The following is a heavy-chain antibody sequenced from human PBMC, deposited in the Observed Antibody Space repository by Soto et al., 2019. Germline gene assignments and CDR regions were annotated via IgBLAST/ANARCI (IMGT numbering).Heavy chain of an antibody. D-gene: IGHD5-12*01. V-gene: IGHV4-61*01. Sequence: PSETLSLTCTVSGGSVSSGSYYWSWIRQPPGKGLEWIGYIYYSGSTNYNPSLKSRVTISVDTSKNQFSLKLSSVTAADTAVYYCARANDRPNSGYDWGYWGQGTPVTVSS. CDR2: IYYSGST. CDR1: GGSVSSGSYY. J-gene: IGHJ4*02. CDR3: ARANDRPNSGYDWGY.